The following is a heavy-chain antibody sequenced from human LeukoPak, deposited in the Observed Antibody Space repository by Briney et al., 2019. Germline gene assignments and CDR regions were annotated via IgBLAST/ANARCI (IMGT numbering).Heavy chain of an antibody. V-gene: IGHV3-48*03. D-gene: IGHD2-8*01. Sequence: VGSLRLSCAASGFTFSSYEMNWVRQAPGKGLGWGSYISSGGNTIYYADSVKGRFTISRDNAKNSLYLQMNSLRAEDTAVYYCAREGVDIVLIFGWGQGTLVTVSS. CDR1: GFTFSSYE. CDR3: AREGVDIVLIFG. CDR2: ISSGGNTI. J-gene: IGHJ4*02.